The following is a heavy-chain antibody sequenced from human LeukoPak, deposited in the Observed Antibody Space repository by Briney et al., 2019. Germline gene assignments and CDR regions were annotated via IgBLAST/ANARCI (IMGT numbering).Heavy chain of an antibody. CDR3: ARVPRRGERFDP. Sequence: ASVKVSCKASGYTITSYDINWVRQATGQGLEWMGWMNPISGDTGYALKFQGRVTMSRNTSISTAYMELGSLRSEDTAVYYCARVPRRGERFDPWGQGTLVTVSS. V-gene: IGHV1-8*02. CDR2: MNPISGDT. D-gene: IGHD3-10*01. J-gene: IGHJ5*02. CDR1: GYTITSYD.